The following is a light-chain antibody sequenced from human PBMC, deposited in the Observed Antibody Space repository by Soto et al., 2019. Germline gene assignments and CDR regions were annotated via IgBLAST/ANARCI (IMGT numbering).Light chain of an antibody. CDR2: EVS. Sequence: QSALTQPASVSESPGQSSTISCTGTSSDVGGYNYVSWYQQHPGKAPKLMIYEVSNRPSGVSNRFSGSKSGNTASLTISGLQAEDEADYYCSSYTSSSTRVFGGGTKLTVL. J-gene: IGLJ3*02. CDR1: SSDVGGYNY. V-gene: IGLV2-14*01. CDR3: SSYTSSSTRV.